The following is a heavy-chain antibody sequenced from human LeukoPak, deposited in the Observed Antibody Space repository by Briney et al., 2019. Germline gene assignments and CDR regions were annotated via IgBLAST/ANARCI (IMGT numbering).Heavy chain of an antibody. CDR2: FHPGDSES. V-gene: IGHV5-51*01. CDR1: GYSFNSHW. Sequence: GESLKISCKGSGYSFNSHWIGWVRQMPGKGLEWMGIFHPGDSESRYSPSFQGQVTMSADQTITTAYLQWSSLKASDTAMYYCARRTTYGSGSYNNWFDPWGQGTLVTVSS. D-gene: IGHD3-10*01. CDR3: ARRTTYGSGSYNNWFDP. J-gene: IGHJ5*02.